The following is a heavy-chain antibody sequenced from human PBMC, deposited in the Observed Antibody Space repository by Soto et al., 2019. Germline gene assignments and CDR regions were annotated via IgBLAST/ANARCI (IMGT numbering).Heavy chain of an antibody. V-gene: IGHV3-33*01. CDR2: IWYDGSNK. Sequence: QVQLVESGGGVVQPGRSLRLSCAASGFTFSSYGMHWVRQAPGKGLEWVAVIWYDGSNKYYADSVKGRFTISRDNSKNTLYLQMNSLRAEGTAVYYCARDLCSSTSGYWGWYYYYGMDVWGQGTTVTVSS. D-gene: IGHD2-2*01. CDR1: GFTFSSYG. CDR3: ARDLCSSTSGYWGWYYYYGMDV. J-gene: IGHJ6*02.